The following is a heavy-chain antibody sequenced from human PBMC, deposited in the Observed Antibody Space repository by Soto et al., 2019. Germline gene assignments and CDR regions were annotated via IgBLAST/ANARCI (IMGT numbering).Heavy chain of an antibody. CDR3: ASNYYDSSGYYFPFDY. V-gene: IGHV4-59*01. D-gene: IGHD3-22*01. CDR1: GGSISSYY. J-gene: IGHJ4*02. CDR2: IYYSGST. Sequence: QVQLQESGPGLVKPSETLSLTCTVSGGSISSYYWSWIRQPPGKGLEWIGYIYYSGSTNYNPSLKSRVTISVDTSTNQFSLKLSSVTAADTAVYYCASNYYDSSGYYFPFDYWGQGTLVTVSS.